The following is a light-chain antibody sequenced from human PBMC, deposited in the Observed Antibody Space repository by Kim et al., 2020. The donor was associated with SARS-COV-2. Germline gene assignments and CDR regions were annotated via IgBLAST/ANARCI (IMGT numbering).Light chain of an antibody. J-gene: IGLJ3*02. CDR1: SGHSSYA. CDR2: LNSDGSH. Sequence: GASVKLTCTLSSGHSSYAIAWHQQQPEKGPRYLMKLNSDGSHSKGDGIPDRFSGSSSGAECYLTISSLQSEDEADYYCQTWGTGIGFGGGTQLTVL. CDR3: QTWGTGIG. V-gene: IGLV4-69*01.